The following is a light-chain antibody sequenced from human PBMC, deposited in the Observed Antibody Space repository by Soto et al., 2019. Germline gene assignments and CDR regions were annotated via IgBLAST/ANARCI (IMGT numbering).Light chain of an antibody. CDR2: DAS. J-gene: IGKJ4*01. CDR3: QQYNSYSST. CDR1: QSVSSY. Sequence: EIALTQSPATLSLSPGERATLSCRAGQSVSSYLAWYQQKPGQAPRLLIYDASNRATGIPARFSGSGSGTEFTLTISSLQPDDFATYYCQQYNSYSSTFGGGTKVDI. V-gene: IGKV3-11*01.